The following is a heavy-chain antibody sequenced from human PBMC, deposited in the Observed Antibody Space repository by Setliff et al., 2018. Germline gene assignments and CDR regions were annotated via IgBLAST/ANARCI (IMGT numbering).Heavy chain of an antibody. CDR3: ARRLPYFGMDV. CDR1: GFTFSRYG. CDR2: ISSSSSYI. D-gene: IGHD2-15*01. Sequence: GGSLRLSCAASGFTFSRYGMNWVRQAPGGALEWVSSISSSSSYIFYAESLKGRFTISRDSAKNSLHLQMTSLSAEDTAVYYCARRLPYFGMDVWGQGTTVTVSS. V-gene: IGHV3-21*06. J-gene: IGHJ6*02.